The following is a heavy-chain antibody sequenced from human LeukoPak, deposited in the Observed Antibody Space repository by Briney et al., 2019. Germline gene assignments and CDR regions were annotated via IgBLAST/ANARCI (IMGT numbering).Heavy chain of an antibody. CDR1: GGSISSSSYY. Sequence: SETLSLTCTVSGGSISSSSYYWGWIRQPPGKGLEWIGSIYYSGSTNYNPSLKSRVTISVDTSKSQFSLKLSSVTAADTAVYYCARPYHPNSSSSWYYWGQGTLVTVSS. CDR2: IYYSGST. CDR3: ARPYHPNSSSSWYY. J-gene: IGHJ4*02. D-gene: IGHD6-13*01. V-gene: IGHV4-39*07.